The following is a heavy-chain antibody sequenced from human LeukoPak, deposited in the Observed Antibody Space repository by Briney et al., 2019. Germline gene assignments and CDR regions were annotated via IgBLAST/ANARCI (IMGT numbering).Heavy chain of an antibody. J-gene: IGHJ4*02. D-gene: IGHD6-6*01. CDR1: GFTFSSYA. V-gene: IGHV3-23*01. CDR3: AKEEQQFDYFDY. CDR2: ISGSGGST. Sequence: GGSLRLSCAASGFTFSSYAMSWVRQAPGKGLEWVSGISGSGGSTYSAHSVKGRFTISRDNSKNTLFLQMNTLRAEDTAVYYCAKEEQQFDYFDYWGQGTLVTVSS.